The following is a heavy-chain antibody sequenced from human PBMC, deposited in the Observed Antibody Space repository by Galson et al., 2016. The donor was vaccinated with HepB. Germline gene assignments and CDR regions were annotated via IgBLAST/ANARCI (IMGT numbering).Heavy chain of an antibody. Sequence: SLRLSCAGSGFTFSNYAINWVRQAPGKGLEWVSVIYSGDSTNYADSVKGRFTISRDNSKNTLYLQMNSLRVEDTAVYYCARGKAVTGSDPLDPWGQGTLVTVSS. D-gene: IGHD6-19*01. CDR2: IYSGDST. CDR1: GFTFSNYA. J-gene: IGHJ5*02. CDR3: ARGKAVTGSDPLDP. V-gene: IGHV3-53*01.